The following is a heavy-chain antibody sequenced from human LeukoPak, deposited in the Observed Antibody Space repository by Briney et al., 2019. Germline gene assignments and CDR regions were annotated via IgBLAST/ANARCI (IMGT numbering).Heavy chain of an antibody. CDR1: GFTVSSNY. J-gene: IGHJ6*03. V-gene: IGHV3-53*01. Sequence: GGSLRLSCAASGFTVSSNYMSWVRQAPGKGLGWVSVIYSGGSTYYADSVEGRFTISRDNSKNTLYLQMNSLRAEDTAVYYCARVLSGRGSLYSYYYYMDVWGKGTTVTISS. D-gene: IGHD3-10*01. CDR2: IYSGGST. CDR3: ARVLSGRGSLYSYYYYMDV.